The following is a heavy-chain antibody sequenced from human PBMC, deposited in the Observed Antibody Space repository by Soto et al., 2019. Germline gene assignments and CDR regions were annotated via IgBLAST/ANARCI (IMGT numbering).Heavy chain of an antibody. CDR2: ISGSDGKT. Sequence: GGSLRLSCAASGFSFGSYALSWVRQAPGKGLEWVSTISGSDGKTFYADSVKGRFSISRDTSQNTLYLQMNSLRADDTAIYYCARWSYLDYWGQGTRVTSPQ. CDR1: GFSFGSYA. V-gene: IGHV3-23*01. CDR3: ARWSYLDY. D-gene: IGHD3-3*01. J-gene: IGHJ4*02.